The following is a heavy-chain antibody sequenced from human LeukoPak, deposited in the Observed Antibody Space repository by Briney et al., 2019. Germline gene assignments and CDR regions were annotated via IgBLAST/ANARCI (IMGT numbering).Heavy chain of an antibody. D-gene: IGHD2-15*01. CDR2: ISAYNGNT. V-gene: IGHV1-18*01. CDR3: ARGLGCSGGSCYFDY. J-gene: IGHJ4*02. Sequence: ASVKVSCKASGYTFTNYGISWVRQAPGQGLERMGWISAYNGNTNYAQKVQGRVTMTTDTSTSTAYMELRSLGSDDTAVYYCARGLGCSGGSCYFDYWGQGTLVTVSS. CDR1: GYTFTNYG.